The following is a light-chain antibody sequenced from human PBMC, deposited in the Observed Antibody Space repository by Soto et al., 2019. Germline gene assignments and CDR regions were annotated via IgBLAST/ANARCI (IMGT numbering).Light chain of an antibody. CDR1: QSVLYSSNNKNY. Sequence: DIVMTQSPDSLAVSLGERATINRKSSQSVLYSSNNKNYLAWYQQKPGQSPKLLIYWASTRESGVPDRFTGSGSGTDFTLTISSLQAEDVAVYYCQQYYSTPQTFGQGTKLEIK. V-gene: IGKV4-1*01. CDR2: WAS. CDR3: QQYYSTPQT. J-gene: IGKJ2*01.